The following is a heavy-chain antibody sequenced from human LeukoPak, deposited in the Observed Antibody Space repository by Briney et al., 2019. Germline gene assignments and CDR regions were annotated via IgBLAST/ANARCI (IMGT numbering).Heavy chain of an antibody. J-gene: IGHJ1*01. CDR3: ARPTTVTTHYFQH. D-gene: IGHD4-17*01. CDR1: GGSFSGYY. Sequence: SETLSLTCAVYGGSFSGYYWSWIRQPPGKGLEWIGEINHSGSTNYSPSLKSRVTISVDTSKNQFSLKLSSVTAADTAVYYCARPTTVTTHYFQHWGQGTLVTVSS. CDR2: INHSGST. V-gene: IGHV4-34*01.